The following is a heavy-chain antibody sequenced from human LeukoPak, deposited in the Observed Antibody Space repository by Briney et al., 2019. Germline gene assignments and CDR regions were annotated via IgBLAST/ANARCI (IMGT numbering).Heavy chain of an antibody. V-gene: IGHV1-69*04. Sequence: SVKVSRKSSGGTFISYTISGVRQPPGQGLEWMGRIIPILGIANYAQKFQGRVTITADKSSSTAYMELSSLRSEHAGVYYCAREVLAHYYGSGSNQYFDYWGQGTLVSVSS. CDR3: AREVLAHYYGSGSNQYFDY. CDR2: IIPILGIA. D-gene: IGHD3-10*01. CDR1: GGTFISYT. J-gene: IGHJ4*02.